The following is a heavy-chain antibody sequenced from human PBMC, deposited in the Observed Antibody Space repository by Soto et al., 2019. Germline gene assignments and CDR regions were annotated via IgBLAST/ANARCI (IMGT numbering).Heavy chain of an antibody. Sequence: GGSLRLSCAASGFTFSSCAMGWGRQAPGNGLEWVSDIIDSGASTYYADSVKGRFTISRDNSKSTLYLQMNSLRAEDTALYYCAKGRRYYYYYDVDVWGKGTTVTVPQ. J-gene: IGHJ6*04. V-gene: IGHV3-23*01. CDR3: AKGRRYYYYYDVDV. CDR2: IIDSGAST. CDR1: GFTFSSCA.